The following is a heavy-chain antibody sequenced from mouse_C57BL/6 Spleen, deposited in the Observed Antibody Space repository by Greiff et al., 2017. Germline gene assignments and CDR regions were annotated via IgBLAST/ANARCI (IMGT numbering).Heavy chain of an antibody. CDR3: ARGGYYYGSSYEFAY. CDR2: IYPGSGST. CDR1: GYTFTSYW. Sequence: QVQLQQPGAELVKPGASVKMSCKASGYTFTSYWITWVKQRPGQGLEWIGDIYPGSGSTNYNEKFKSKATLTVDTSSSTAYMQLSSLTSEDSAVYYCARGGYYYGSSYEFAYWGQGTLVTVSA. J-gene: IGHJ3*01. V-gene: IGHV1-55*01. D-gene: IGHD1-1*01.